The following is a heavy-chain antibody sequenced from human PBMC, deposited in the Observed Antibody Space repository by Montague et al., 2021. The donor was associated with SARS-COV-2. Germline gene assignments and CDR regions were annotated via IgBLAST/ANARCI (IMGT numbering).Heavy chain of an antibody. CDR2: VRHSEGT. CDR1: GYSISSGYY. Sequence: SETLSLTCSVTGYSISSGYYWGWIRQSPGRGLEWIGTVRHSEGTYYNPSLQSRVTISVDPSKNQFSLKLISVTAADTAVYYCARVDVLTMVRGIIRGGCYFDYWGQGTLVTVSS. J-gene: IGHJ4*02. D-gene: IGHD3-10*01. V-gene: IGHV4-38-2*02. CDR3: ARVDVLTMVRGIIRGGCYFDY.